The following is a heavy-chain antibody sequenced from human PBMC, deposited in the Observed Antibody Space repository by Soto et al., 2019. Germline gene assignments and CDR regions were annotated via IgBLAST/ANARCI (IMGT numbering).Heavy chain of an antibody. J-gene: IGHJ3*01. Sequence: GESLKISCAASGFTFRNYGMNWVRQAPGKGLEWVSYIGIGSSTTYYADSMKGRFTISRDNAKNSLYLQMNSLRAEDTAVYYCARDQLYYNDISGRPLNAFDVWGQGTMVTVSS. CDR1: GFTFRNYG. V-gene: IGHV3-48*01. CDR3: ARDQLYYNDISGRPLNAFDV. D-gene: IGHD3-22*01. CDR2: IGIGSSTT.